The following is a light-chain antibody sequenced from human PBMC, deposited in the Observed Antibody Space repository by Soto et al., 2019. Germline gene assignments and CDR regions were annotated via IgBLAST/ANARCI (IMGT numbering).Light chain of an antibody. Sequence: EVVMTQSPATLSVSPGERATVSCRAIQSVSTNLAWYQQRPGQAPRLLIYDASTRATGIPARFSGSGSGTEFTLTITSLQSEDFGFYYCQQYNNWPRTFGQGNELLIK. J-gene: IGKJ2*01. V-gene: IGKV3D-15*01. CDR2: DAS. CDR1: QSVSTN. CDR3: QQYNNWPRT.